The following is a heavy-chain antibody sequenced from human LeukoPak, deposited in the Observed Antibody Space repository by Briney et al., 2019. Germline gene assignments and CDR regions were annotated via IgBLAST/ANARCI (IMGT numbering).Heavy chain of an antibody. V-gene: IGHV4-39*01. J-gene: IGHJ6*02. CDR2: INHSGST. CDR1: GGSISSSSYY. CDR3: ARQNRRQVPAAPRYGMDV. Sequence: PSETLSLTCTVSGGSISSSSYYWGWIRQPPGKGLEWIGEINHSGSTNYNPSLKSRVTISVDTSKNQFSLKLSSVTAADTAVYYCARQNRRQVPAAPRYGMDVWGQGTTVTVSS. D-gene: IGHD2-2*01.